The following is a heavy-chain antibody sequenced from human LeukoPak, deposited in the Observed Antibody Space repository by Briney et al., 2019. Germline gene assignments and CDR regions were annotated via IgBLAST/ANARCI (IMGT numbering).Heavy chain of an antibody. J-gene: IGHJ4*02. CDR1: GGSISSYY. V-gene: IGHV4-59*01. D-gene: IGHD5-18*01. Sequence: SETLSLTCTVSGGSISSYYWSWIRRPPGKGLEWIGYIYYIGTTNYNPSLKSRVTISVDTSKTQFSLKLSSVTAADTAVYCCARHSYGYYLDYWGQGTLVTVSS. CDR3: ARHSYGYYLDY. CDR2: IYYIGTT.